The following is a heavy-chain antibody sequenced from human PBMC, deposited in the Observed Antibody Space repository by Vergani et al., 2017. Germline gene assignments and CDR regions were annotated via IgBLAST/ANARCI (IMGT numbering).Heavy chain of an antibody. V-gene: IGHV4-4*07. D-gene: IGHD2-15*01. J-gene: IGHJ4*02. Sequence: QVQLQESGPGLVKPSETLSLTCTVSGGSISSYYWSWIRQPAGKGLEWIGRIYTSGSTNYNPSLKSRVTMSVDTSKNQFSLKLSSVTAADTAVYYCARVLYCSGGSCYPLFDYWGQGTLVTVSS. CDR3: ARVLYCSGGSCYPLFDY. CDR1: GGSISSYY. CDR2: IYTSGST.